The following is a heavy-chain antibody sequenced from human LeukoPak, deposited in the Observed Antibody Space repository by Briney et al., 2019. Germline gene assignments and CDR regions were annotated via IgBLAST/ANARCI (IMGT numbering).Heavy chain of an antibody. D-gene: IGHD3-3*01. CDR1: GGSFSGYY. Sequence: SETLSLTCAVYGGSFSGYYWSWIRQPPGKGLEWIGAINHSGSTNYNPSLKSRVTISVDTSKNQFSLKLSSVTAADTAVYYCARLTPYYDFWSGYYRDAFDIWGQGTMVTVSS. CDR2: INHSGST. V-gene: IGHV4-34*01. CDR3: ARLTPYYDFWSGYYRDAFDI. J-gene: IGHJ3*02.